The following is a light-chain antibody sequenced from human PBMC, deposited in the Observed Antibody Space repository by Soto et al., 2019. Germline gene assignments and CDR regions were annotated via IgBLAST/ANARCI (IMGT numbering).Light chain of an antibody. Sequence: EIVMTQSPATLSVSPGETATLSCRASQSVSSNLAWYQQKPGQAPSLLIYGASTRATDIPPRFSGSGSGTEFTLTITSLLSEDVAVYYCQQYKNWPPLTCGGGTKVEI. CDR1: QSVSSN. V-gene: IGKV3-15*01. J-gene: IGKJ4*01. CDR3: QQYKNWPPLT. CDR2: GAS.